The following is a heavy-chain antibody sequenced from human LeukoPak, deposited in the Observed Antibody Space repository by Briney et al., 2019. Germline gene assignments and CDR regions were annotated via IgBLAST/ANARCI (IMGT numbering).Heavy chain of an antibody. J-gene: IGHJ2*01. Sequence: SVKVSCKASGGTFSSYAISWVRQAPGQGLEWMGRIIPIFGTANYAQKFQGRVTITTDESTSTAYMELSSLRSEDTAVYYCARDFVGGSDSSGQHFDLWGRGTLVTVSS. CDR2: IIPIFGTA. CDR1: GGTFSSYA. V-gene: IGHV1-69*05. D-gene: IGHD3-22*01. CDR3: ARDFVGGSDSSGQHFDL.